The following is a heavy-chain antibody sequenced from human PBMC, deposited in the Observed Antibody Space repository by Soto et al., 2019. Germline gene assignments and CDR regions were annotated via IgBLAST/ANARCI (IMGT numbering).Heavy chain of an antibody. V-gene: IGHV4-59*01. J-gene: IGHJ4*02. CDR2: IYYSGST. D-gene: IGHD1-26*01. Sequence: SETLSLTCTVSGGSISSYYWSWIRQPPGKGLEWIGYIYYSGSTNYNPSLKSRVTISVDTSKNQFSLKLSSVTAADTAVYYCARGGSGSYYRFSFAYWGQGTPVNV. CDR3: ARGGSGSYYRFSFAY. CDR1: GGSISSYY.